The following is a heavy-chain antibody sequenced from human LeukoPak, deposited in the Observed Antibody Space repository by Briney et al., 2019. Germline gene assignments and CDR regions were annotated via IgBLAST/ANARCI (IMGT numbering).Heavy chain of an antibody. J-gene: IGHJ5*02. CDR1: GFTFSSYW. CDR3: ARHEVDSSSWRGGFDP. V-gene: IGHV3-7*01. CDR2: IKQDGSEK. D-gene: IGHD6-13*01. Sequence: PGGSLRLACAASGFTFSSYWMSWVRQAPGKGLEWVANIKQDGSEKYYVDSVKGRFTISRDNAKKSLYLQMNSLRAEDTAVYYCARHEVDSSSWRGGFDPWGQGTLVTVSS.